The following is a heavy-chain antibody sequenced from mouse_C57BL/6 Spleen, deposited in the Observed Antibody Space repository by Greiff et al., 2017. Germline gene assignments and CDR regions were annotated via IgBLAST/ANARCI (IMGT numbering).Heavy chain of an antibody. J-gene: IGHJ4*01. V-gene: IGHV1-55*01. CDR1: GYTFTSYW. CDR3: TRSGATVLPDNAMDY. D-gene: IGHD1-1*01. Sequence: QVQLQQPGAELVKPGASVKMSCKASGYTFTSYWITWVKQRPGQGLEWIGDIYPGSGSTNYNEKFKSKATLTVDTSSSTAYMKLSSLTSEDSAVYVCTRSGATVLPDNAMDYGGQGTSVTVSS. CDR2: IYPGSGST.